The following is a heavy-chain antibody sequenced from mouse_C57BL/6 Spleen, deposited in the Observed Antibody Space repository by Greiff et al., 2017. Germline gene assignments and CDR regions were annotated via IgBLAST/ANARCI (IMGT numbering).Heavy chain of an antibody. D-gene: IGHD2-2*01. CDR1: GYAFTNYL. CDR3: AISGYDRYYFDD. CDR2: IIPGSGGT. J-gene: IGHJ2*01. Sequence: QVQLKESGAELVRPGTSVKVSCKASGYAFTNYLIEWVKQRPGQGLEWIGVIIPGSGGTNYNEKFKGKATLTADKSSSTAYMQLSSLTSEDSAVYFCAISGYDRYYFDDWGQGTTRTVSS. V-gene: IGHV1-54*01.